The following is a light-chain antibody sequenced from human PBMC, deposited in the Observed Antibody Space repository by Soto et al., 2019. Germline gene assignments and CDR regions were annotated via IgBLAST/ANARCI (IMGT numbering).Light chain of an antibody. CDR1: QSVSSSY. CDR2: GAS. V-gene: IGKV3-20*01. CDR3: HQYGSSPQT. J-gene: IGKJ1*01. Sequence: EIVLTQSPGTLSLSPGERATLSCRASQSVSSSYLAWYQQKPGQAPRLLIYGASSRATGIPDRFTGSGSGTDFTLTIRRLENEDFAVFYCHQYGSSPQTFGQGTKVDIK.